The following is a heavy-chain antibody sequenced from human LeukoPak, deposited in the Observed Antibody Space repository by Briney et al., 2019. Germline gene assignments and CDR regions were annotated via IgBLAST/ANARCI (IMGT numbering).Heavy chain of an antibody. CDR1: GFTFSSQS. Sequence: GGSLRLSCVASGFTFSSQSMHWVRQAPGKGLEYVSGIRSNGGSTYFAKSVKGRFTISRDNSKNTLDLQMGSLRAEDMAVYYCARRGSGWEFDYWGQGTLVTVSS. V-gene: IGHV3-64*01. CDR2: IRSNGGST. CDR3: ARRGSGWEFDY. J-gene: IGHJ4*02. D-gene: IGHD6-19*01.